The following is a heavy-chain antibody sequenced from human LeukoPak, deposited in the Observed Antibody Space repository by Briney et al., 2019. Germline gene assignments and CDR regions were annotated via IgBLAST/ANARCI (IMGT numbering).Heavy chain of an antibody. CDR2: ISYDGSNK. V-gene: IGHV3-30-3*01. D-gene: IGHD6-19*01. CDR3: AKDKSNLAVAGYFDY. CDR1: GFTFSSYA. J-gene: IGHJ4*02. Sequence: PGGSLRLSCAASGFTFSSYAMHWVRQAPGKGLEWVAVISYDGSNKYYADSVKGRFTISRDNSKNTLYLQMNSLRAEDTALYYCAKDKSNLAVAGYFDYWGQGTLVTVSS.